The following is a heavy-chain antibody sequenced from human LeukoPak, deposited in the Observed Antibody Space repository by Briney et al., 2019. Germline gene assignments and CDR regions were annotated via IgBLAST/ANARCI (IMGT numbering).Heavy chain of an antibody. CDR3: AKVAGDCSGGSCYSGGEYYFDY. Sequence: QPGGSLRLSCAASGFTFSSYAMSWGRPAPGKGLEWVSAISGSGGSTYYADSVKGRFTISRDNSYNTLYVQMNSLRAGDMAVFYCAKVAGDCSGGSCYSGGEYYFDYWGQGTLVTVSS. J-gene: IGHJ4*02. D-gene: IGHD2-15*01. CDR2: ISGSGGST. V-gene: IGHV3-23*01. CDR1: GFTFSSYA.